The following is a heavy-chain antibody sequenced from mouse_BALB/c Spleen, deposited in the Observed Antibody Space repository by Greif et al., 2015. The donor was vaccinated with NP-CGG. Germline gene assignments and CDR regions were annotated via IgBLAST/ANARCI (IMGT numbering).Heavy chain of an antibody. CDR1: GFNIKDTY. CDR3: ARGGVRRGYAMDY. D-gene: IGHD2-14*01. J-gene: IGHJ4*01. V-gene: IGHV14-3*02. Sequence: EVQLQQSGAELVKPGASVKLSCTASGFNIKDTYMHWVKQRPEQGLEWIGRIDPANGNTKYDPKFQGKATITADTSSNTAYPPFSSLNSEDTVVYYCARGGVRRGYAMDYWGLGTSVTVSS. CDR2: IDPANGNT.